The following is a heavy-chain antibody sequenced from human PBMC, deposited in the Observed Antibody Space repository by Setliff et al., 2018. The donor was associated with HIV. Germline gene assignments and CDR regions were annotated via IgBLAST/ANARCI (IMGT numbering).Heavy chain of an antibody. CDR1: GLRVSDAW. Sequence: GGSLRLSCAVSGLRVSDAWLSWVRQAPGKGLEWLARIKSETDGGTTDYAAPVKGRFTILGDDSKNMLYLEMSNLQTEDTAMYYCARGRAARAIDWFDPWGQGTLVTVSS. V-gene: IGHV3-15*01. J-gene: IGHJ5*02. CDR2: IKSETDGGTT. CDR3: ARGRAARAIDWFDP. D-gene: IGHD3-16*01.